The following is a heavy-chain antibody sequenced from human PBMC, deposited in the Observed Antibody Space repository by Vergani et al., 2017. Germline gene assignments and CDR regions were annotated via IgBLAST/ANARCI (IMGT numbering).Heavy chain of an antibody. CDR2: ISSSSSTI. CDR1: GFTFSSYS. V-gene: IGHV3-48*01. Sequence: EVQLVESGGGLVQPGGSLRLSCAASGFTFSSYSMNWVRQAPGTGLEWVSYISSSSSTIYYADSVKGRFTISRDNAKNSLYLQMNSLRAEDTAVYYCARDREYYDFWSGYYGSPYYLDYWGQGTLVTVSS. CDR3: ARDREYYDFWSGYYGSPYYLDY. D-gene: IGHD3-3*01. J-gene: IGHJ4*02.